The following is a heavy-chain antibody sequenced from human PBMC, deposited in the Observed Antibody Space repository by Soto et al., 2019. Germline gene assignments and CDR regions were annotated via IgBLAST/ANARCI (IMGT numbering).Heavy chain of an antibody. V-gene: IGHV1-18*01. CDR3: ARGIGVVIGQTYYYYYGMDV. Sequence: GASVKVSCKDSGYTFTSYGSSWVRQAPGQGLEWMGWISAYNGNTNYAQKLQGRVTMTTDTSTSTAYMELRSLRSDDTAVYYCARGIGVVIGQTYYYYYGMDVWGQGTTVTVTS. CDR1: GYTFTSYG. J-gene: IGHJ6*02. CDR2: ISAYNGNT. D-gene: IGHD3-3*01.